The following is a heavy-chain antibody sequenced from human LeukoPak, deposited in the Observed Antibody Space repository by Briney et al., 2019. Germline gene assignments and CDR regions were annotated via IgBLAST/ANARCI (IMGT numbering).Heavy chain of an antibody. J-gene: IGHJ6*03. D-gene: IGHD3-10*01. CDR3: ARGGIWFGDVWRGYYYYYMDV. Sequence: PSETLSLTCAVYGGSFSGYYWSWIRQPPGKGLEWIGEINHSGSTNYNPSLKSRVTISVDTSKNQFSLKLSSVTAADTAVYYCARGGIWFGDVWRGYYYYYMDVWGKGTTVTVSS. CDR2: INHSGST. CDR1: GGSFSGYY. V-gene: IGHV4-34*01.